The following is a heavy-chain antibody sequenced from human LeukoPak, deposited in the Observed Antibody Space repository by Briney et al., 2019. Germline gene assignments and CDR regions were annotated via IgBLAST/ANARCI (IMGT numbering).Heavy chain of an antibody. V-gene: IGHV3-23*01. CDR3: ARDRSTDAISEY. Sequence: GGSLRLSCSASGFNFNTYTLTWVRQTPGKRPEWLSAITGGHGATYYADSVRGRFTITRDNSRNTFYLDMSGLRAEDTAVYYCARDRSTDAISEYCGQGTLVAVSS. D-gene: IGHD1-1*01. CDR1: GFNFNTYT. CDR2: ITGGHGAT. J-gene: IGHJ4*02.